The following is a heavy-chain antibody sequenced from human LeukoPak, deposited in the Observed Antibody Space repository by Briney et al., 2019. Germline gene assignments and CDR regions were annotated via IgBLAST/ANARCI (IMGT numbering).Heavy chain of an antibody. Sequence: SETLSLTCTVSGGSISSGDYYWSWIRQPPGTGLEWIGYIYYSGSTYYNPSLKSRVTISVDTSKNQFSLKLSSVTAADTAVYYCARIHMNWFDPWGQGTLVTVSS. CDR2: IYYSGST. CDR3: ARIHMNWFDP. CDR1: GGSISSGDYY. D-gene: IGHD2-21*01. V-gene: IGHV4-30-4*01. J-gene: IGHJ5*02.